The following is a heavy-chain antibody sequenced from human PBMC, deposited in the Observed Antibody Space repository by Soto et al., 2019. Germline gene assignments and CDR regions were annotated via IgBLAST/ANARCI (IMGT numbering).Heavy chain of an antibody. CDR2: IYHSGST. CDR3: ARGGPFYDSCGYYPLAFDY. CDR1: GGSISSGGYS. D-gene: IGHD3-22*01. V-gene: IGHV4-30-2*01. Sequence: QLQLQESGSGLVKPSQTLSLTCAVSGGSISSGGYSWSWIRQPPGKGLEWIGYIYHSGSTYYNPSLKSRVTISVDRSKNQFSLKLSSVTAADTAVYYCARGGPFYDSCGYYPLAFDYWGQGTLVTVSS. J-gene: IGHJ4*02.